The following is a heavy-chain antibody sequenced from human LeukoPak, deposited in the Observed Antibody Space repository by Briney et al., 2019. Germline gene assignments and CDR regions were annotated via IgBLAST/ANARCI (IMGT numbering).Heavy chain of an antibody. Sequence: GEPLQISCKGSGYSFTSYWIGWVRQLPGKGLEWMGIIYPGDSDTRYSPSFQGQVTISADKSISTAYLQWSSLQASDTAMYYCARRGRDGYNYVFDYWGQGTLVTVSS. J-gene: IGHJ4*02. V-gene: IGHV5-51*01. D-gene: IGHD5-24*01. CDR1: GYSFTSYW. CDR3: ARRGRDGYNYVFDY. CDR2: IYPGDSDT.